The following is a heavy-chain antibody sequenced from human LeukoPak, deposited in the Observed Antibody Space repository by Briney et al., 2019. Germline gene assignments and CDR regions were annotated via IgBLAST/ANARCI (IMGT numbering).Heavy chain of an antibody. CDR1: RFIFSSYS. CDR2: ISSTSSTI. Sequence: GGSLRLSCAASRFIFSSYSMNWVRQAPGKGLEWVSYISSTSSTIYYADSVKGRFTISRDNAKNSLYLQMNSLRAEDTAVYYCARGNDYYDSSGYYGWGQGTLVTVSS. V-gene: IGHV3-48*04. J-gene: IGHJ4*02. CDR3: ARGNDYYDSSGYYG. D-gene: IGHD3-22*01.